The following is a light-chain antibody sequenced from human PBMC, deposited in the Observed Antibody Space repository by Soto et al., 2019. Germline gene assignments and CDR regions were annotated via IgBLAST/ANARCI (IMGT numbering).Light chain of an antibody. CDR1: SSNIGAGYD. J-gene: IGLJ1*01. CDR2: GNS. V-gene: IGLV1-40*01. CDR3: QSYDSSLSGYV. Sequence: QSALTQPLSVSGAPGQRVTISCTGSSSNIGAGYDVHWYQQLPGTAPKLLIYGNSNRPSGVPDRFSGSKSGTSASLAITGLQAEDEADYYCQSYDSSLSGYVFGTGTKVTV.